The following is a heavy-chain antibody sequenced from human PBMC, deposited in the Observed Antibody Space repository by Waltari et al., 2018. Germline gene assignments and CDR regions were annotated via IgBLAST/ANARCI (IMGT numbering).Heavy chain of an antibody. V-gene: IGHV3-74*01. CDR2: INNAGSTT. D-gene: IGHD2-21*02. CDR3: ARVAVTTPWYFDL. J-gene: IGHJ2*01. Sequence: EVQLVESGGGLVQPGGSLRLSCAASGFTFSSYWMHWVRQAPGKGLVWVSRINNAGSTTTYTDSVKGRFTISRDNAKNTLYLQMNSLRAEDTAVYYCARVAVTTPWYFDLWGRGTLVTVSS. CDR1: GFTFSSYW.